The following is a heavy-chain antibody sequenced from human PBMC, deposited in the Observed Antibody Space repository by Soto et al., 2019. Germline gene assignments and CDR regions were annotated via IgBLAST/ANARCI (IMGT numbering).Heavy chain of an antibody. CDR1: GYTFASYA. CDR2: ISAYNGNT. J-gene: IGHJ4*02. Sequence: QVQLVQSGAEVKKPGASVKVSCKASGYTFASYAISWMRQAPGQGLEWMGWISAYNGNTNYAQKLQGRVTMTTDTSTSTAYMELRSLRXXXXAVYYCARDPPPPDYWGQGTLVTVSS. CDR3: ARDPPPPDY. V-gene: IGHV1-18*01.